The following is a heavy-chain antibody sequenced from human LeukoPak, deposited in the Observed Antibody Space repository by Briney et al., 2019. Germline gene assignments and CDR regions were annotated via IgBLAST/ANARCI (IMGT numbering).Heavy chain of an antibody. CDR2: ISTDGSTT. J-gene: IGHJ4*02. D-gene: IGHD1-7*01. CDR3: AKDPTTGRRSEGHYFDY. CDR1: GFTFSSYW. Sequence: GGSLRLSCAASGFTFSSYWMHWVRQAPGKGLVWVSRISTDGSTTTYADSVKGRFTISRDNAKNTAYLQMNSLRAEDTAVYYCAKDPTTGRRSEGHYFDYWGQGTLVTVSS. V-gene: IGHV3-74*01.